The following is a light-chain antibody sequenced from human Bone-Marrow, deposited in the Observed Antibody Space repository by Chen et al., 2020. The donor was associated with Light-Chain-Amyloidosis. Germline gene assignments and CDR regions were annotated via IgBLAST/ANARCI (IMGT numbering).Light chain of an antibody. V-gene: IGLV3-9*01. J-gene: IGLJ2*01. CDR1: DIGSEN. Sequence: SYELSQPVSMSVALGQTASIPCGAKDIGSENVHWYQQKPGRAPVLVMYRDNNRPSGIPERFSGSNSGNTATLTIYRAQDGDEADYYCQVWARSAVVFGGGTKLTVL. CDR3: QVWARSAVV. CDR2: RDN.